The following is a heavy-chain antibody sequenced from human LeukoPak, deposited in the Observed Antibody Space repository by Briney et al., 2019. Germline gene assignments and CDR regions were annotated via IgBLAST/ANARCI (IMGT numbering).Heavy chain of an antibody. CDR3: ARDLGYSYGYYY. J-gene: IGHJ4*02. Sequence: SETLSLTCTVSGGSVSSGSYYWSWIRQPPGKGLEWIGYIYYSGSTNYNPSLKSRVTISVDTSKNQFSLKLSSVTAADTAVYYCARDLGYSYGYYYWGQGTLVTVSP. CDR1: GGSVSSGSYY. D-gene: IGHD5-18*01. V-gene: IGHV4-61*01. CDR2: IYYSGST.